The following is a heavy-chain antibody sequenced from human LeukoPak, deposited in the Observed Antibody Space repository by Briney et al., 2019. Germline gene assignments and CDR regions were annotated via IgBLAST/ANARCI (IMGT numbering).Heavy chain of an antibody. CDR2: MNPNSANT. CDR1: GYTFTNYG. V-gene: IGHV1-8*03. D-gene: IGHD6-13*01. CDR3: ARVSAYSRWDAFDI. Sequence: ASVKVSCKASGYTFTNYGISWVRQAPGQGLEWMGWMNPNSANTGYAQKFQGRVTITRNTYINTAYMELSSLRSEDTAVYYCARVSAYSRWDAFDIWGQGTMVTVSS. J-gene: IGHJ3*02.